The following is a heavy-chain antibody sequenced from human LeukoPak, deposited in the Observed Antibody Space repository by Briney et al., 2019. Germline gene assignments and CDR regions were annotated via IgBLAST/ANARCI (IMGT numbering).Heavy chain of an antibody. Sequence: SETLSLTCAVYGGSFSGYYWSWVRQPPGKGLEWIGEINHSGSTNYNPSLKSRVTILVDTSKNQFSLKLTSVTAADTAVYYCARLGVASRGYTYGPDCWGQGTLVTVSS. J-gene: IGHJ4*02. CDR3: ARLGVASRGYTYGPDC. CDR2: INHSGST. CDR1: GGSFSGYY. D-gene: IGHD5-18*01. V-gene: IGHV4-34*01.